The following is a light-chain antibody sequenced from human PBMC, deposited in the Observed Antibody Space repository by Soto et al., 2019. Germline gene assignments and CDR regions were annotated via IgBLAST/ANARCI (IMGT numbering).Light chain of an antibody. CDR2: GAS. J-gene: IGKJ1*01. CDR1: QSVNSN. Sequence: EIVMTQSPATLSVSPGERATLSCRASQSVNSNLAWYQQKPGQAPRLLIYGASTRATGVPARFSGSGSGTEFTLTISSLQSEDFAVYFSQQYNNWPTFGPGTKVEIK. CDR3: QQYNNWPT. V-gene: IGKV3-15*01.